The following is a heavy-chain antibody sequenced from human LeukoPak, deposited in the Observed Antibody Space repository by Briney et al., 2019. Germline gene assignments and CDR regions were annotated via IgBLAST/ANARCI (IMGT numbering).Heavy chain of an antibody. CDR2: ISAYNGNT. V-gene: IGHV1-18*01. Sequence: GASVKVSCKASGYTFTSYGISWVRQAPGQGLEWMGWISAYNGNTNYAQKLQGRVTMTTDTSTSTAYMELRSLRSDDTAVYYCARELGVEVVGATAAFDIWGQGTMVTVSS. CDR1: GYTFTSYG. J-gene: IGHJ3*02. D-gene: IGHD1-26*01. CDR3: ARELGVEVVGATAAFDI.